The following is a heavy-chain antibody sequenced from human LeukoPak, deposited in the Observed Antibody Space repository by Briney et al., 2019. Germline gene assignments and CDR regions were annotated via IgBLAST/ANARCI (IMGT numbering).Heavy chain of an antibody. Sequence: GASVKVSCKASGYIFTYYGISWVRQAPGQGLEWMGRIIPILGIANYAQKFQGRVTITADKSTSTAYMELSSLRSEDTAVYYCARVHRQDYDFLGGIDYYYGMDVWGQGTTVTVSS. V-gene: IGHV1-69*04. CDR1: GYIFTYYG. CDR2: IIPILGIA. CDR3: ARVHRQDYDFLGGIDYYYGMDV. D-gene: IGHD3-3*01. J-gene: IGHJ6*02.